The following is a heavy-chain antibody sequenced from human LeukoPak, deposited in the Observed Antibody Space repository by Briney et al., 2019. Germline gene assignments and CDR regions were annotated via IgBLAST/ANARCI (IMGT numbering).Heavy chain of an antibody. CDR2: IYHSGST. CDR1: GGSISSSNW. V-gene: IGHV4-4*02. CDR3: ARDPGDIAAAGGDDAFDI. J-gene: IGHJ3*02. Sequence: SGTLSLTCAVSGGSISSSNWWSWVRPPPGKGLEWIGEIYHSGSTNYNPSLKSRVTISVDKSKNQFSLKLSSVTAADTAVYYCARDPGDIAAAGGDDAFDIWGQGTMVTVSS. D-gene: IGHD6-13*01.